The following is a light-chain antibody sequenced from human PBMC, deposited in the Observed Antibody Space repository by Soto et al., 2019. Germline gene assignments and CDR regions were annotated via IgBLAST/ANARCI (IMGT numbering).Light chain of an antibody. J-gene: IGKJ1*01. V-gene: IGKV3-20*01. CDR3: QQYGSSPPTWT. Sequence: IRVSQSPGTLSLYPGERATLSCRASQSVSSSYLAWYQQKPGQAPRLLIYGASSRATGIPDRFSGSGSGTDFTLTISRLEPEDFAVYYCQQYGSSPPTWTFGQGTKV. CDR1: QSVSSSY. CDR2: GAS.